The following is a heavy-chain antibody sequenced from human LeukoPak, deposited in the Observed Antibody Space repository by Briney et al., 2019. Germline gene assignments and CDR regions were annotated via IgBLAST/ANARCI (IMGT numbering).Heavy chain of an antibody. CDR3: AKGITIFGVVDYYFDY. CDR2: IRYDGSNK. Sequence: GGSLRLSCAASGFTFSSYGMHWVRQAPGKGLEWVAFIRYDGSNKYYADSVKGRFTISRDNSKNTLYLQMNSLRAEDTAVYYCAKGITIFGVVDYYFDYWGQGTLVTVSS. CDR1: GFTFSSYG. D-gene: IGHD3-3*01. V-gene: IGHV3-30*02. J-gene: IGHJ4*02.